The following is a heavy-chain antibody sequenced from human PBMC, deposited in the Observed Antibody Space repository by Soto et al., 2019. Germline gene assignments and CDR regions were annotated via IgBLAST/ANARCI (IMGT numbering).Heavy chain of an antibody. CDR1: GFTLSDHY. D-gene: IGHD3-22*01. CDR3: VRAMYFADSSGCTRCFDY. Sequence: EVQLVESGGGLVQPGGSLRLSCAASGFTLSDHYIDWVRQAPGKGLEWVGRSRDKAHGYSITYAATVKSRFTTSRDESKQSVSPQMTSLKTEDTAVYYCVRAMYFADSSGCTRCFDYGAQGPLVTVSS. CDR2: SRDKAHGYSI. J-gene: IGHJ4*02. V-gene: IGHV3-72*01.